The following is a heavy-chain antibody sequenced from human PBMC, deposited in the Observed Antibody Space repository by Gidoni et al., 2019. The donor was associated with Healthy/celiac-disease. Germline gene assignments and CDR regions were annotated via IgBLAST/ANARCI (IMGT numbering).Heavy chain of an antibody. CDR1: GLTFTSSA. CDR3: AAGMGYDYYGMDV. V-gene: IGHV1-58*02. J-gene: IGHJ6*02. Sequence: QMQLVQSGPEVTKPGTSVKVSCKASGLTFTSSAMQWVRQARGQRLEGIGWIVVGSGNTNYAQKFQERVTITRDMSTSTAYMELSSLRSEDTAVYYCAAGMGYDYYGMDVWGQGTTVTVSS. CDR2: IVVGSGNT. D-gene: IGHD2-8*01.